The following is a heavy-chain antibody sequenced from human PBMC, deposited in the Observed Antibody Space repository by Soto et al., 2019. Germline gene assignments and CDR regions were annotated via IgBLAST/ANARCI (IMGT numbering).Heavy chain of an antibody. V-gene: IGHV4-31*03. Sequence: SETLSLTCTVSGGSISRGGYYWTWIRQPPGTGLEWIGEINHSGSTNYNPSLKSRVTISVDTSKNQFSLKLSFVTAADTAVYYCARSVFPWGQGTLVTVSS. CDR1: GGSISRGGYY. J-gene: IGHJ5*02. CDR2: INHSGST. CDR3: ARSVFP.